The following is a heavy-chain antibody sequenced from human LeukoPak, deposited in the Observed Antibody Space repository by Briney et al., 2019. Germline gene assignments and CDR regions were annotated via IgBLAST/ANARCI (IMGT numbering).Heavy chain of an antibody. CDR2: IDPSDSYT. CDR3: ARYRDGSGSHYYAFDI. Sequence: GESLKISCKGSGYSFTSYWISWVRQMPGKGLEWMGRIDPSDSYTKYSPSFQGHVTISADKSISTAYLQWSSLKASDTAMYYCARYRDGSGSHYYAFDIWGQGTMVTVSS. J-gene: IGHJ3*02. V-gene: IGHV5-10-1*01. CDR1: GYSFTSYW. D-gene: IGHD3-10*01.